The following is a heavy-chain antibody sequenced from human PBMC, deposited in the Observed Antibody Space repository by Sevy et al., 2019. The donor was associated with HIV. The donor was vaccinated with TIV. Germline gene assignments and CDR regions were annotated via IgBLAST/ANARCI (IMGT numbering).Heavy chain of an antibody. D-gene: IGHD1-20*01. CDR1: GFTFSSYG. V-gene: IGHV3-30*18. J-gene: IGHJ3*02. CDR2: ISYDGSNK. CDR3: AKVDNSFLDAFDI. Sequence: GGSLRLSCAASGFTFSSYGMHWVRQAPGKGLEWVAVISYDGSNKYYAYSVKGRFTISRDNSKNTLYLQMNSLRAEDTAVYYCAKVDNSFLDAFDIWGQGTMVTVSS.